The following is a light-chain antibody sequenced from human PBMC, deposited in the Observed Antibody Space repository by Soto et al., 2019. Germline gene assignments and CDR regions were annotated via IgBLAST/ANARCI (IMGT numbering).Light chain of an antibody. Sequence: EIVLTQSPPTLSLSPGARATLSCRASQSVSSYLAWYQQKPGQAPRLLIYDASNRATGIPARFSGSGSGTDFTLTISSLEPEDFAVYYGQQRSNWPPITFGQGTRLENK. V-gene: IGKV3-11*01. CDR2: DAS. CDR3: QQRSNWPPIT. J-gene: IGKJ5*01. CDR1: QSVSSY.